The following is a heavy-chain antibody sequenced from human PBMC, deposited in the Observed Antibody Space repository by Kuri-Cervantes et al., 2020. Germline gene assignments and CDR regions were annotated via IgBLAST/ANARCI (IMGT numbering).Heavy chain of an antibody. J-gene: IGHJ4*02. D-gene: IGHD3-3*01. CDR1: GFTFSSHW. CDR2: INNDGSTT. V-gene: IGHV3-74*01. CDR3: AKGGFGVIIRPLDY. Sequence: GESLKISCAASGFTFSSHWMHWVRQAPGKGLVWVSHINNDGSTTTYADSVRGRFTISRDNAKNSLYLQMNSLRAEDTALYYCAKGGFGVIIRPLDYWGQGILVTVSS.